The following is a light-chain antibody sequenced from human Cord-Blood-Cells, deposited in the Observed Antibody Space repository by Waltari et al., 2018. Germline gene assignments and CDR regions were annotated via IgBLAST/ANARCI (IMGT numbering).Light chain of an antibody. CDR2: AAS. J-gene: IGKJ5*01. Sequence: DIQMTQSPSSLSASVGDRATITCRASQSISSYLNWYQQKPGKAPKLLIYAASSLHSGVPSRFSGSGSGTDFTLTISSVEPEDVATYYCQQSYSTPFTFGQGTQLEIK. CDR1: QSISSY. V-gene: IGKV1-39*01. CDR3: QQSYSTPFT.